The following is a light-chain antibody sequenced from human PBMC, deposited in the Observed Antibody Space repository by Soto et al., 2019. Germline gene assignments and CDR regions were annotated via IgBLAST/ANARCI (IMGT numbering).Light chain of an antibody. Sequence: NFMLTQPHSVSASPGKTVTISCTRSSGSIANYYVQWYQQRPGSAPTTVIYEDHQRPSGVPDRFSNSIDSSSNSASLTISGLKTEDEADYYGQFYDTNSHVVFGGGTKLTVL. V-gene: IGLV6-57*03. CDR1: SGSIANYY. CDR3: QFYDTNSHVV. CDR2: EDH. J-gene: IGLJ2*01.